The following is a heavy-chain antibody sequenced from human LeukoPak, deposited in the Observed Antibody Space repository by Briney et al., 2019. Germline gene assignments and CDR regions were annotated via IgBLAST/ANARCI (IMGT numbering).Heavy chain of an antibody. J-gene: IGHJ4*02. CDR1: GYTFTGYY. V-gene: IGHV1-2*02. D-gene: IGHD3-22*01. CDR2: LNPHNGDA. Sequence: EASVKVSCQASGYTFTGYYIYWVRQAPGQGLESMGWLNPHNGDATYAQKFQGRVTMTRDTSTSTAYMEFTRLQVDDTAVYFSARSYYGESESAAGTDYWGQGTLVTVSP. CDR3: ARSYYGESESAAGTDY.